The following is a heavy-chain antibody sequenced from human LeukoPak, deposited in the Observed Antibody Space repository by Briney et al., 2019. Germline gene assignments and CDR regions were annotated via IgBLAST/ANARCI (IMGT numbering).Heavy chain of an antibody. CDR2: IYPSGST. J-gene: IGHJ4*02. V-gene: IGHV4-4*07. Sequence: SETLSLTCTVSGGSISSYYWSWIRQPAGKGLEWIGRIYPSGSTNYNPSLKSRLTMSLDTSKDQFSLKLTSVTAADTAVYYCARTDLLTGYYYFDYWGQGALVTVSS. CDR3: ARTDLLTGYYYFDY. D-gene: IGHD3-9*01. CDR1: GGSISSYY.